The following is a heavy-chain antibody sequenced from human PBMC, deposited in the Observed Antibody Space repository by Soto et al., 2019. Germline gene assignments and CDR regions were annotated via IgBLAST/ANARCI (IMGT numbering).Heavy chain of an antibody. J-gene: IGHJ6*02. CDR1: GFTVSSNY. D-gene: IGHD1-1*01. V-gene: IGHV3-53*01. CDR3: ERAGTRPSYYYGMDV. CDR2: IYSGGTT. Sequence: GGSLRLSCAASGFTVSSNYMSWVRQAPGKGLEWVSVIYSGGTTYYADSVKGRFTISRDNSKNTLYLQMNTLRAEDTAVYYCERAGTRPSYYYGMDVWGQGTTVTVSS.